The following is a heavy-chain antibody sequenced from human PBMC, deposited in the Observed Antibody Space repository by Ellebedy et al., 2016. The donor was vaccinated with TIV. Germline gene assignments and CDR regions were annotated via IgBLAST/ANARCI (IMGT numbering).Heavy chain of an antibody. CDR1: GGSFSGYY. J-gene: IGHJ5*02. D-gene: IGHD2-15*01. CDR2: INHSGST. V-gene: IGHV4-34*01. Sequence: SETLSLXCAVYGGSFSGYYWSWIRQPPGKGLEWIGEINHSGSTNYNPSLKSRVTISVDTSKNQFSLKLTSVTAADTAMYYCARGSGGRFKWFDPWGQGTLVTVSS. CDR3: ARGSGGRFKWFDP.